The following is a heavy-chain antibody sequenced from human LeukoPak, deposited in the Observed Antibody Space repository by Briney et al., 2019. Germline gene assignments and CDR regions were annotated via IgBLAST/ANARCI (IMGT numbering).Heavy chain of an antibody. J-gene: IGHJ4*02. Sequence: GGSLRLSCAASGFTFSSYSMNWVRQAPGKGLEWVSSISSSSSYIYYADSVKGRFTISRDNAKSSLYLQMNSLRAEDTAVYYCATATTVTRVGYWGQGTLATVSS. D-gene: IGHD4-17*01. CDR3: ATATTVTRVGY. CDR2: ISSSSSYI. V-gene: IGHV3-21*01. CDR1: GFTFSSYS.